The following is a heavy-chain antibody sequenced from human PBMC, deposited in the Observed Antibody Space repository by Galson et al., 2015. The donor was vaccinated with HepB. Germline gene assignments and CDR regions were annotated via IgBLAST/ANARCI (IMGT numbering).Heavy chain of an antibody. CDR2: VNPNSGNT. D-gene: IGHD3-10*01. CDR1: GYTFTSDD. V-gene: IGHV1-8*01. CDR3: ARGLVRWVRGVDYYYGMDV. J-gene: IGHJ6*02. Sequence: SVKVSCKASGYTFTSDDINWVRQATGQGLEWMGWVNPNSGNTGYAQKFQGRVTMTKNTSISTAYMELIGLRSEDTAVYYCARGLVRWVRGVDYYYGMDVWGQGTTVTVSS.